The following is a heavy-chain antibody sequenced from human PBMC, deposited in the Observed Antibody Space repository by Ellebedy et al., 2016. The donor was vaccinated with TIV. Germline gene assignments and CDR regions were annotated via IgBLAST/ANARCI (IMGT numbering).Heavy chain of an antibody. CDR2: ISFDGSIK. CDR1: GFTFHGHY. J-gene: IGHJ5*02. V-gene: IGHV3-74*01. Sequence: GGSLRLSCVGSGFTFHGHYMYWLRQVPCEGLVWLARISFDGSIKGYADSVKGRFTISRDNSKNMLYLQMKGLRVEDTALYYCARDQGDAGFDPWGQGTLVTVSS. CDR3: ARDQGDAGFDP. D-gene: IGHD3-16*01.